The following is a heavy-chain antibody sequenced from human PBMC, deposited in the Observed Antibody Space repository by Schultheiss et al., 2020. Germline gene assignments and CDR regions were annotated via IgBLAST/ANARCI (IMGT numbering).Heavy chain of an antibody. CDR2: IYSGGST. V-gene: IGHV3-66*01. Sequence: ETLSLTCTVSGGSISSSSYYWGWIRQPPGKGLEWVSVIYSGGSTYYADSVKGRFTISRDNSKNTLYLQMNSLRAEDTAVYYCARSMVYAILSNWFDPWGQGTLVTVSS. J-gene: IGHJ5*02. CDR1: GGSISSSSYY. D-gene: IGHD2-8*01. CDR3: ARSMVYAILSNWFDP.